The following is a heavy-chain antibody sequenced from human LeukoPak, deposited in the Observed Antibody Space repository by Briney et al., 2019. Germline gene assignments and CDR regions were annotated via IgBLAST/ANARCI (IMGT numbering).Heavy chain of an antibody. V-gene: IGHV3-30*18. CDR2: ISYDGSNK. CDR1: GFTFSSYG. CDR3: ANSGYSSSWYYFG. J-gene: IGHJ4*02. Sequence: GGSLRLSCAASGFTFSSYGMHWVRQAPGKGLEWVAVISYDGSNKYYADSVKGRFTISRDNSKNTLYLQMNSLRAEDTAVYYCANSGYSSSWYYFGWGQGTLVTVSS. D-gene: IGHD6-13*01.